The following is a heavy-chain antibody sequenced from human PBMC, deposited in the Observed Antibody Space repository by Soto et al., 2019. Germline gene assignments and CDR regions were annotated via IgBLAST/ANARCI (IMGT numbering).Heavy chain of an antibody. CDR3: ARGPYYDFWSGYYNYYYGMDV. D-gene: IGHD3-3*01. J-gene: IGHJ6*02. CDR1: GGSFSGYY. Sequence: SETLSLTCAVYGGSFSGYYWSWIRQPPGKGLECIGEINHSGSTNYNPSLKSRVTISVDTSKNQFSLKLSSVTAADTAVYYCARGPYYDFWSGYYNYYYGMDVWGQGTTVTVS. V-gene: IGHV4-34*01. CDR2: INHSGST.